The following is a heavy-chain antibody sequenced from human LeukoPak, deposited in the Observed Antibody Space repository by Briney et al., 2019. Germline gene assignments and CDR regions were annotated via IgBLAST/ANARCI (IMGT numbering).Heavy chain of an antibody. V-gene: IGHV3-15*01. CDR2: IKSKTDGGTT. J-gene: IGHJ4*02. CDR3: TTEYCGGDCYFDY. CDR1: GFTFSNAW. D-gene: IGHD2-21*02. Sequence: PGGSLRLSCAASGFTFSNAWMSWVRQAPGKGLEWVGRIKSKTDGGTTDYAAPVKGRFTISRDDSKNTLCLQMNSLKTEDTAVYYCTTEYCGGDCYFDYWGQGTLVTVSS.